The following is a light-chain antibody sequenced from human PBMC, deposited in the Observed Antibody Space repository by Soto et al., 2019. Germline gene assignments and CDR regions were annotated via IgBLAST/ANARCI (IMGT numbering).Light chain of an antibody. CDR2: DVS. V-gene: IGLV2-14*01. Sequence: QSALTQPASVSGSPGQSITISCAGTSSDVGAYNYVSWYQQHPGRAPKLVIYDVSDRPSGVSDRFSGSKSGNTASLTISGLQTEDEADYYCSSYTTISTLVVFGGGTKVTVL. J-gene: IGLJ3*02. CDR3: SSYTTISTLVV. CDR1: SSDVGAYNY.